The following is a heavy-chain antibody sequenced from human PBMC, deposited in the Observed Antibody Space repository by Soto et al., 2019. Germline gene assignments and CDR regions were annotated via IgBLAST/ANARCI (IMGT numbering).Heavy chain of an antibody. CDR1: GFTFSSYA. Sequence: EVQLLESGGGLVQPGGSLRLSCAASGFTFSSYAMRWVRQAPVKGLEWVSAISCSGDSTYYADTVKGRFTISRDNSKNTLYLQMNSLRAEDTAVYYCARRGSGSYYDYWGQGNLVTVSS. D-gene: IGHD1-26*01. V-gene: IGHV3-23*01. CDR3: ARRGSGSYYDY. CDR2: ISCSGDST. J-gene: IGHJ4*02.